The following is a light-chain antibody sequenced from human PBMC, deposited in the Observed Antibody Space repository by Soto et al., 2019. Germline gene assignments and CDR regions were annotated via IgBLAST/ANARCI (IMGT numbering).Light chain of an antibody. CDR1: QSLLYSSNNKNY. V-gene: IGKV4-1*01. Sequence: DIVMTQSPDSLAVSLGERATINCKSSQSLLYSSNNKNYLAWYQQKPGQPPKLLIYWASTRESGVPDRFSGSGSGTDFTLTISSLQAEDVAVYYCQQYYSTPQTFGQGTKVDIK. CDR3: QQYYSTPQT. J-gene: IGKJ1*01. CDR2: WAS.